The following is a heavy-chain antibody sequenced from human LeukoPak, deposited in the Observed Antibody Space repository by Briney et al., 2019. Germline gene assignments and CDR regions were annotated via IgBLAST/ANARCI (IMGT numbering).Heavy chain of an antibody. CDR3: ARPLSDGAFDI. J-gene: IGHJ3*02. CDR1: GGSISSSSYY. V-gene: IGHV4-39*01. CDR2: IYYSGST. Sequence: PSETLSLACTVSGGSISSSSYYWGWIRQPPGKGLEWIGSIYYSGSTYYNPSLKSRVTISVDTSKNQFSLKLSSVTAADTAVYYCARPLSDGAFDIWGQGTMVTVSS. D-gene: IGHD2/OR15-2a*01.